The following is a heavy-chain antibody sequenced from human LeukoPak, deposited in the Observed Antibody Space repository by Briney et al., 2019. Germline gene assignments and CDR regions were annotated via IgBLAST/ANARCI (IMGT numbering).Heavy chain of an antibody. V-gene: IGHV3-9*01. J-gene: IGHJ4*02. D-gene: IGHD3-22*01. Sequence: GRSLRLSCAASRFTFDDYALHWVWQARGKGLEWVSGISWNSGSIGYADSVKGRFTISRDNAKNSLYLQMNSLRAEDTALYYCAKASPVYYDTSGYSGSGFDYWGQGTLVTVSS. CDR3: AKASPVYYDTSGYSGSGFDY. CDR1: RFTFDDYA. CDR2: ISWNSGSI.